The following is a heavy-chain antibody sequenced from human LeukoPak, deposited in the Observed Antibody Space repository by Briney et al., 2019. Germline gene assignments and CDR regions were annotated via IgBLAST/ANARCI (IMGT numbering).Heavy chain of an antibody. D-gene: IGHD1-26*01. Sequence: GGSLRLSCEASGFTFSSYGMHWVRQAPGKGLEWVAVIWYDGSNKYYADSVKGRFTISRDNSKNTLYLQMNSLRAEDTAVYYCAGAPVGALYYFDYWGQGTLVTVSS. CDR1: GFTFSSYG. CDR2: IWYDGSNK. V-gene: IGHV3-33*01. CDR3: AGAPVGALYYFDY. J-gene: IGHJ4*02.